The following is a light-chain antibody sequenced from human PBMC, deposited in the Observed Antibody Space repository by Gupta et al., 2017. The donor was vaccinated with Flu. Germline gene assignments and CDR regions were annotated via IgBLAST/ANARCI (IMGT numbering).Light chain of an antibody. CDR1: QSISSW. CDR2: KAS. V-gene: IGKV1-5*03. Sequence: PSTLSASVGDRVTITCRASQSISSWLAWYQQKPGKAPKVLIYKASSLESGVPSRFSGSRSGTEFTLTISSLQPDDSATYYCQQDNSFPHTFGEGTKVEIK. J-gene: IGKJ2*01. CDR3: QQDNSFPHT.